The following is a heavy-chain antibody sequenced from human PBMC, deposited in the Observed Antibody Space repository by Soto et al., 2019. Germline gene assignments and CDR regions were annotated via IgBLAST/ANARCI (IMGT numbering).Heavy chain of an antibody. CDR1: GGSFVSSS. J-gene: IGHJ3*01. D-gene: IGHD3-16*01. Sequence: AVPVSCKASGGSFVSSSISWVRQAPAEGLEGMGEIIPVFDKANYAQHFHRRQTITADEPTVTVSMQLSSMRSEDPAVYYCWRQSRDWGDAFDLWGQGTLVTVSS. CDR3: WRQSRDWGDAFDL. V-gene: IGHV1-69*13. CDR2: IIPVFDKA.